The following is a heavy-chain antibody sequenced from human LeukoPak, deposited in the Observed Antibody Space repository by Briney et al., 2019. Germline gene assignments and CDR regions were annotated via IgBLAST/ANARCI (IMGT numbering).Heavy chain of an antibody. J-gene: IGHJ4*02. CDR1: GFTFSSYA. Sequence: GGSLRLSCAAPGFTFSSYAMHWVRQAPGKGLEWVAVISYDGSNKYYADSVKSRFTISRDNSKNTLYLQMNSLRAEDTAVYYCARGSLWLQLDYWGQGTLVTVSS. D-gene: IGHD5-24*01. V-gene: IGHV3-30-3*01. CDR3: ARGSLWLQLDY. CDR2: ISYDGSNK.